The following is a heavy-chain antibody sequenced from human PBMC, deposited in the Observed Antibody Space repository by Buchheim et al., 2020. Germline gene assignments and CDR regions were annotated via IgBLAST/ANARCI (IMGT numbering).Heavy chain of an antibody. CDR1: GFTFSSYG. Sequence: QVQLVESGGGVVQPGRSLRLSCAASGFTFSSYGMHWVRQAPGKGLEWVAVISYDGSNKYYADSVKGRFTISRDNSKNTLYLQMNSLRAEDTAVYYCAKDLFRGVRDYYGMDVWGQGTT. D-gene: IGHD3-10*01. V-gene: IGHV3-30*18. CDR2: ISYDGSNK. CDR3: AKDLFRGVRDYYGMDV. J-gene: IGHJ6*02.